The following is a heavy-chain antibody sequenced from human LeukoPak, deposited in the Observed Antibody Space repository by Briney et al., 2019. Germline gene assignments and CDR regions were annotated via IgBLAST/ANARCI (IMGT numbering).Heavy chain of an antibody. V-gene: IGHV3-23*01. CDR3: ARDRCLGQWLDY. D-gene: IGHD6-19*01. CDR1: GFTFRSYA. J-gene: IGHJ4*02. Sequence: GGSLRLSCAASGFTFRSYAMSWVRQAPGEGLEWVSSLDASGAPTYYVDSVKGRFTISRDNSKNSLYLQMNSLRAEDTAIYYCARDRCLGQWLDYWGQGTLVTVSS. CDR2: LDASGAPT.